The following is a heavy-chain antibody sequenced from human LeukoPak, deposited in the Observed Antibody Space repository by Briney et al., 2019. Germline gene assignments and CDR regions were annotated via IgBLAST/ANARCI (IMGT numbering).Heavy chain of an antibody. V-gene: IGHV3-74*01. Sequence: GGSLRLSCAASGFTFSSYWMHWVRQAPGKGLVWVSRIKSDGSSTNYADSVKGRFTISRDDSKNTLYLQMNSLRAEDTAVSSCARAYNSHFAYWGQGALVTVSS. J-gene: IGHJ4*02. CDR2: IKSDGSST. CDR3: ARAYNSHFAY. CDR1: GFTFSSYW. D-gene: IGHD1-1*01.